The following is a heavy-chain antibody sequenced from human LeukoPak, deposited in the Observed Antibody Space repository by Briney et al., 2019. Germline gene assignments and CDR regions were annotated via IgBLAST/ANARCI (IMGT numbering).Heavy chain of an antibody. CDR1: GYTFTGYY. Sequence: ASVKVSCKASGYTFTGYYMHWVRQAPGQGLEWMGWINPNSGGTNYAQKFQGRVTMTRDTSISTAYMELSRLRSDDTAVYYCARDRLRIAARPEGMYWFDPWGQGTLVTVSS. V-gene: IGHV1-2*02. CDR3: ARDRLRIAARPEGMYWFDP. J-gene: IGHJ5*02. CDR2: INPNSGGT. D-gene: IGHD6-6*01.